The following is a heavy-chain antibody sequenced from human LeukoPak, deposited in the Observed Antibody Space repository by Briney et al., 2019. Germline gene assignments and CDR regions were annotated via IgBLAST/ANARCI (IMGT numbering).Heavy chain of an antibody. J-gene: IGHJ4*02. CDR3: ARGVGPLAANTLAY. Sequence: GGSLRLSCAASGFTVITNDMTWVRQAPGKGLEWVSVLYSDGNTKYADSVQSRFTISRDNSKNTLYLEMNSLSPDDTAVYYCARGVGPLAANTLAYWGQGTLVTVSS. D-gene: IGHD3-16*01. CDR1: GFTVITND. V-gene: IGHV3-53*01. CDR2: LYSDGNT.